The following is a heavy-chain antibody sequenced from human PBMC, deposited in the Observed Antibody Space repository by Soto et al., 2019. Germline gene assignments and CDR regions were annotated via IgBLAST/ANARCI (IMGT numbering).Heavy chain of an antibody. CDR2: IWYDGSNK. CDR3: ARAQYTGSYFDACDI. J-gene: IGHJ3*02. D-gene: IGHD1-26*01. Sequence: PGGSLRLSCAASGFTFSSCGMHWVRQAPGKGLDWVAVIWYDGSNKYYADSVKGRFTISRDNSKNTLYLQMNSLRVEDTAVYYCARAQYTGSYFDACDIWGQGXMVTV. CDR1: GFTFSSCG. V-gene: IGHV3-33*03.